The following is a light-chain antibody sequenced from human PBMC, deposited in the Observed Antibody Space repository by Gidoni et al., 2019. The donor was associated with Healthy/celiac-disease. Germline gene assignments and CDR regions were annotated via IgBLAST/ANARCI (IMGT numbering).Light chain of an antibody. V-gene: IGLV2-14*03. J-gene: IGLJ2*01. Sequence: QSALTQPAPASGSPGPSITISCTGTSSDVGGYNNASYYQQQPAKATQLMIYDVTNRPSGVSNLFAGTKSGTAASLTISGLQAEDADDYYCSSYTSSSTLEFGGGTKLTVL. CDR3: SSYTSSSTLE. CDR2: DVT. CDR1: SSDVGGYNN.